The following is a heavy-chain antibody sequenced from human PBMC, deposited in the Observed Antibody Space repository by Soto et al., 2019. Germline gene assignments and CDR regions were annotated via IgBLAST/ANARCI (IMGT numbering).Heavy chain of an antibody. CDR3: ARDGDFALRGYRFGLDF. CDR1: GYRFTTHY. V-gene: IGHV1-2*06. Sequence: QVQLVQSGAEVKKPVASVRVSCEASGYRFTTHYIHWVRQSPGQGLEWMGRMNVGTGGTTYAHKFQGRVTMTRDTSIRTAYSEVSSVKSDHTAMYYCARDGDFALRGYRFGLDFCGQGTLVTVSS. CDR2: MNVGTGGT. D-gene: IGHD5-18*01. J-gene: IGHJ4*02.